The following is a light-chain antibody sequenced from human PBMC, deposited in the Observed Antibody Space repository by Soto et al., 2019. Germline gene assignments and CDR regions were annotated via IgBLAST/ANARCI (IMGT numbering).Light chain of an antibody. CDR3: LSKTSTISYV. CDR1: TSDIGGYNY. V-gene: IGLV2-14*01. J-gene: IGLJ1*01. Sequence: QSVLTQPASVSGSPGQSIAISCTGTTSDIGGYNYASWYQQHPGKVPKLLIHEVSNRPSGVSNRFSGSKSGNTASLTISGLQAEDEADYYCLSKTSTISYVFGTGTKVTVL. CDR2: EVS.